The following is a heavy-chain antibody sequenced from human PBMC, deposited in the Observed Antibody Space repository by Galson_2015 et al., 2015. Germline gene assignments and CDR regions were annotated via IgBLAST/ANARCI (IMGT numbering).Heavy chain of an antibody. D-gene: IGHD3-10*01. V-gene: IGHV3-23*01. CDR3: AKDVTGSVFLFYY. J-gene: IGHJ4*02. Sequence: SLRLSCAAFGLTFSSYALSWVRQAPGRGLEWVSTIGSGGNTYCADSVKGRFTISRDNSKNTLYLQMNSLRAEDTAVYYCAKDVTGSVFLFYYWGQGTLVTVSS. CDR2: IGSGGNT. CDR1: GLTFSSYA.